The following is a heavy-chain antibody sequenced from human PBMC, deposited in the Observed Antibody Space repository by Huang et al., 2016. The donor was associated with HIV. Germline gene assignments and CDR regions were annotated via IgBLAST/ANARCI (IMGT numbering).Heavy chain of an antibody. CDR1: GFSLDSFK. D-gene: IGHD6-13*01. CDR3: VKDRGQQLSPFDS. Sequence: EVQLVDSGGGLVKPWGYLRLSCAASGFSLDSFKMFWVRQTPANGQRWVVSISPSSSFIEYADSGKGRFSISRDNAKNSLYLQMNSLRGEDTAVYYCVKDRGQQLSPFDSWGQGTLVTVSS. V-gene: IGHV3-21*01. J-gene: IGHJ4*02. CDR2: ISPSSSFI.